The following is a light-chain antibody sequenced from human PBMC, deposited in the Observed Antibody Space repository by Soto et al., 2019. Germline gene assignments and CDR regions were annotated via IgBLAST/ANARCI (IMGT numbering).Light chain of an antibody. CDR3: QAYDYSLTASV. V-gene: IGLV1-40*01. Sequence: QSVLTQPPSVSGAPGQRVPISCTGTSSNLGAGYDVHWYQQLPGAAPKLVIFGNRNRPSGVPERFSGSKSGTSASLAITGLQTEDEADYYCQAYDYSLTASVFGGGTKLTVL. CDR2: GNR. J-gene: IGLJ3*02. CDR1: SSNLGAGYD.